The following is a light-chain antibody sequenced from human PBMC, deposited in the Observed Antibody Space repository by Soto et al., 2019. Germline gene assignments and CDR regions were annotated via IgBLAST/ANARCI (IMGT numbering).Light chain of an antibody. J-gene: IGKJ1*01. CDR3: QQRSIWPPWT. Sequence: DIVLTQSPGTLSLSPGERATLSCRASQTVRSSSLAWYQQKPGQAPRLLIHGATTRATAFPARFSGSGSGTDFTLTISSLEPEDFAIYYCQQRSIWPPWTFGQGTKVDI. CDR2: GAT. V-gene: IGKV3D-20*02. CDR1: QTVRSSS.